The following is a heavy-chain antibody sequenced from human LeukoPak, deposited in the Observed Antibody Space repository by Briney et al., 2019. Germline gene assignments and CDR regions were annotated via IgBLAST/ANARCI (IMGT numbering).Heavy chain of an antibody. CDR2: ISDGGSDT. D-gene: IGHD4-17*01. J-gene: IGHJ4*02. Sequence: PGGSLRLSCAASGFTFSTYAMSWVRQAPGKGLAWVSTISDGGSDTHYADSVKGRLTISRDDSKNTLYLQMNSLRAEDTAVYYCAKALYGDYGRFDYWGQGTLVTVSS. CDR1: GFTFSTYA. CDR3: AKALYGDYGRFDY. V-gene: IGHV3-23*01.